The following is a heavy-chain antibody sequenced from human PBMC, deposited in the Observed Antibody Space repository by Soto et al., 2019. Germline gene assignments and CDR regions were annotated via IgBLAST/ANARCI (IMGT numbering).Heavy chain of an antibody. CDR3: AREFRPGYYGMDV. CDR1: GFTFSSYA. CDR2: ISYDGSNK. Sequence: GGSLRLSCAASGFTFSSYAMHWVRQAPGKGLEWVAVISYDGSNKYYADSVKGRFTISRDNSKNTLYLQMNSLRAEDTAVYYCAREFRPGYYGMDVWGQGTTVTVSS. J-gene: IGHJ6*02. V-gene: IGHV3-30-3*01. D-gene: IGHD3-10*01.